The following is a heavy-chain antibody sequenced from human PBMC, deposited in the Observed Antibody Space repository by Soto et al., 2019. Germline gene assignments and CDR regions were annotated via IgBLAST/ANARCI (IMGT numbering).Heavy chain of an antibody. D-gene: IGHD4-17*01. J-gene: IGHJ4*02. CDR1: GFTFSSYK. Sequence: GGSLRLSCAASGFTFSSYKMNWVRQAPGKGLEWVSSISSSSSYIYYADSVKGRFTISRDNAKHSLYLQMNSLRAEDSAVYYCARDHRYNDYGDYVSDYWGQGTLVTVSS. CDR3: ARDHRYNDYGDYVSDY. V-gene: IGHV3-21*01. CDR2: ISSSSSYI.